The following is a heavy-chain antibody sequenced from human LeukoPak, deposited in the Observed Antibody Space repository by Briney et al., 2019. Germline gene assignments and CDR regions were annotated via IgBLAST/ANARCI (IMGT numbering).Heavy chain of an antibody. CDR2: IYYSGST. Sequence: SETLSLTCTVSGGSISSSSYYWGWIRQPPGKGLEWIGSIYYSGSTYYNPSLKSRVTISVDTSKNQFSLKLSSVTAADTAVYYCARDRKWELLPYYYYGMDVWGQGTTVTVSS. D-gene: IGHD1-26*01. J-gene: IGHJ6*02. CDR3: ARDRKWELLPYYYYGMDV. CDR1: GGSISSSSYY. V-gene: IGHV4-39*07.